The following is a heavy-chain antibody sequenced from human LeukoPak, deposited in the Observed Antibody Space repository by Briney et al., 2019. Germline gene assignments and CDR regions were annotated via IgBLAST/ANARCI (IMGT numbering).Heavy chain of an antibody. J-gene: IGHJ6*03. CDR3: GRGPGDIVVVPAAPGNYYMAV. CDR1: GGSFSGYY. V-gene: IGHV4-34*01. Sequence: SETLSLTCAVYGGSFSGYYWSWIRQPPGKGLEWIGEINHSGSTNYNPSLKSRVTISVDTSKNQFSLKLSSVTAADTAVSYCGRGPGDIVVVPAAPGNYYMAVWGKGTTVTVSS. D-gene: IGHD2-2*01. CDR2: INHSGST.